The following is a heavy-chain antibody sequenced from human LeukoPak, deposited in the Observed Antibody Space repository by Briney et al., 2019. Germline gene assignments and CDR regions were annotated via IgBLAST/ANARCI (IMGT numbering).Heavy chain of an antibody. Sequence: SETLSLTCIVSGDSISSTSYYWAWIRQPPGKGLEWIGMIFYSGSAYYTPSLRGRVTSSVDTSRNQFSLNLISVTAADTGVYFCARQQSDTSLFDPWGQGTLVTASS. J-gene: IGHJ5*02. CDR1: GDSISSTSYY. V-gene: IGHV4-39*01. CDR3: ARQQSDTSLFDP. CDR2: IFYSGSA. D-gene: IGHD2-21*02.